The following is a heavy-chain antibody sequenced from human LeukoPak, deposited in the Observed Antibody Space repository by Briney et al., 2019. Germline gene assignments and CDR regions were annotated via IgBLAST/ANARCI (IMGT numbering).Heavy chain of an antibody. J-gene: IGHJ1*01. D-gene: IGHD2-8*01. CDR1: GGSFSGYY. Sequence: TSETLTLTCAVSGGSFSGYYWSWIRQPPRKGLEWIGEIYLSGSTNSNPHLKSRVTISVDTSKNQFSLRLSSVTAADTAVYYCARPLGYCTNGVCPRRYGYCQHWGQGTLVTVSS. CDR3: ARPLGYCTNGVCPRRYGYCQH. CDR2: IYLSGST. V-gene: IGHV4-34*01.